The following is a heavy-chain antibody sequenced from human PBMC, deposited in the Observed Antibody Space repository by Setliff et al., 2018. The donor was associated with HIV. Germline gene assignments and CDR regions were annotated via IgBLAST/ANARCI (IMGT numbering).Heavy chain of an antibody. CDR3: ASFYGYYGY. V-gene: IGHV3-7*01. D-gene: IGHD3-10*01. J-gene: IGHJ4*01. CDR1: CFDFNNYW. CDR2: MGQDGSEK. Sequence: GGSLRLSCAASCFDFNNYWMCWVRQAPGKGLEWVANMGQDGSEKNYVDSVKGRFTISRDNAKNSMDLQMNSLRAEDTAIYYCASFYGYYGYWGHGTQVTVSS.